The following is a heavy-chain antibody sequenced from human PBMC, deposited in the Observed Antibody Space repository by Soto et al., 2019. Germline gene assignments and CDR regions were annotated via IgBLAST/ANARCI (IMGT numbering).Heavy chain of an antibody. CDR2: INHSGST. Sequence: QVQLQQWGAGLLKPSETLSLTCAVYGGSFSGYYWSWIRQPPGKGLEWIGEINHSGSTNYNPSLKSRVTISVDTSKNQFFLKLSSVTAADTAVYYCAREGSSRYSSGWCKDFDYWGQGTLFTVSS. V-gene: IGHV4-34*01. D-gene: IGHD6-19*01. J-gene: IGHJ4*02. CDR3: AREGSSRYSSGWCKDFDY. CDR1: GGSFSGYY.